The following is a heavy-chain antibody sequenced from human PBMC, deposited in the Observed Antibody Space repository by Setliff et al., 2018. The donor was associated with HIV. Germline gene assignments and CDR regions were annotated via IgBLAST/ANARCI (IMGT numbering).Heavy chain of an antibody. CDR2: IFHTGSA. J-gene: IGHJ4*02. CDR1: GASMRDDY. V-gene: IGHV4-59*08. D-gene: IGHD2-15*01. CDR3: ARQVSIPVVAVTPLDY. Sequence: SETLSLTCTVSGASMRDDYWTWSRQTPGKGLEWIGHIFHTGSATYNPSLRSRLTLSIDTSSGQCSLRLTSVTAADAAVYYCARQVSIPVVAVTPLDYWGQGSLVTVSS.